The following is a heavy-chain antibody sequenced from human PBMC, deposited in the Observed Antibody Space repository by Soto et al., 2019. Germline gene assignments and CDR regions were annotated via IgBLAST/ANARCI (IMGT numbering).Heavy chain of an antibody. Sequence: GGSLRLSCAASGFTFSSYAMHWVRQAPGKGLEWVAVISYDGSNKYYADSVKGRFTISRDNSKNTLYLQMNSLRAEDTAVYYCARDIIAVTHYYYGMDVWGQGTTVTVSS. CDR2: ISYDGSNK. D-gene: IGHD4-4*01. J-gene: IGHJ6*02. CDR3: ARDIIAVTHYYYGMDV. CDR1: GFTFSSYA. V-gene: IGHV3-30-3*01.